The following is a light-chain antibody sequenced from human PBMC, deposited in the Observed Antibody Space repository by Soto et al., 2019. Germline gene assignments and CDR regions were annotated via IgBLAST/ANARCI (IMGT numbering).Light chain of an antibody. CDR2: DAS. CDR1: QSVSRY. Sequence: EIVLTQSPATLSLSPGERATLSCRASQSVSRYLAWYQQKPGQAPRLLIYDASNRATGIPARFSGSGSGTDFTLTSSSLEPEDLAVYYCQQRSDWPSTVGGGTKVQIK. J-gene: IGKJ4*01. V-gene: IGKV3-11*01. CDR3: QQRSDWPST.